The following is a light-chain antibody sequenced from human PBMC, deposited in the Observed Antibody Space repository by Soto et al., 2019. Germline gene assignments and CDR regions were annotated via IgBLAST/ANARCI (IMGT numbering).Light chain of an antibody. CDR1: QSISSW. CDR2: KAS. Sequence: DIQMTQSPSTLSASVGDRVTITCRPSQSISSWLAWYQQKPGKAPKLLIYKASSLESGVPSRFSGSGSGTEFTLTISSLQPDDFATYYCQQYNSYSTFGQGTKV. V-gene: IGKV1-5*03. J-gene: IGKJ1*01. CDR3: QQYNSYST.